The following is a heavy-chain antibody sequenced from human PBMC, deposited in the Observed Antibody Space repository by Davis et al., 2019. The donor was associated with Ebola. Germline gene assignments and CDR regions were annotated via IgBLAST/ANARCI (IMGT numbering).Heavy chain of an antibody. V-gene: IGHV1-18*01. J-gene: IGHJ4*02. D-gene: IGHD6-13*01. Sequence: ASVKVSCKASGFTFSNYAFSWVRQAPGQGLEWLGWIGTYNGNTHYAQKLQGRITLTTDTSSTTAYMELRSLTSDDTAIYYCARDHSSLDYWGQGTLVTVSS. CDR3: ARDHSSLDY. CDR1: GFTFSNYA. CDR2: IGTYNGNT.